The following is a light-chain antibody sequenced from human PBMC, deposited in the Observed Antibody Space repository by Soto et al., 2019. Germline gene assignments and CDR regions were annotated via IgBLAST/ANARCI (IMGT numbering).Light chain of an antibody. CDR2: AAS. CDR3: QQSYSSPPT. Sequence: DIQMTQSPSSLSASVEDRVIITCRASQSISNHLNWYQQKPGKAPKLLIFAASSLQSGVPSRFSGSRSGPDFTLTVSSLQPEDFATYYCQQSYSSPPTFGQGDQGGYQ. V-gene: IGKV1-39*01. CDR1: QSISNH. J-gene: IGKJ1*01.